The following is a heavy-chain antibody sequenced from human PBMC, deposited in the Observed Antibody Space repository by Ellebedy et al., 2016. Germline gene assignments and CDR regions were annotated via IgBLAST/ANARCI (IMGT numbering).Heavy chain of an antibody. CDR1: GFTFRNFF. D-gene: IGHD4-17*01. V-gene: IGHV3-23*01. J-gene: IGHJ4*02. Sequence: GGSLRLXXVASGFTFRNFFMSWVRQAPGGGLEWISTISGDGDTTFSADSVKGRLTISRDNSRNTLYLQMDSLRAADTAVYYCYYGHYSGYWGQGTLVTVFS. CDR2: ISGDGDTT. CDR3: YYGHYSGY.